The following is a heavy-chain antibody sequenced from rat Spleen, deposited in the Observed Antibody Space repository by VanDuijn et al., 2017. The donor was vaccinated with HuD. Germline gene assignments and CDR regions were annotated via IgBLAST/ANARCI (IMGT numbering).Heavy chain of an antibody. CDR3: AAQNYGYWYFDF. CDR1: GFTFSNYG. Sequence: EVQLVESGGGLVQPGRSLKLSCAASGFTFSNYGMAWVRQAPTKGLEWVASISTGGGNTYYPDSVKGRFTISRDNAKSTLYLQMNSLRSEDTATYYCAAQNYGYWYFDFWGPGTMVTVSS. J-gene: IGHJ1*01. V-gene: IGHV5S13*01. CDR2: ISTGGGNT. D-gene: IGHD1-11*01.